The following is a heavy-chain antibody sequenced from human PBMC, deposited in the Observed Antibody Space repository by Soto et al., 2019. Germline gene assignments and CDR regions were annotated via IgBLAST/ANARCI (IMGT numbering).Heavy chain of an antibody. V-gene: IGHV4-39*01. Sequence: QLQLQESGPGLVKPSETLSLTCTVSGGSISSSSYYWGWIRQPPGKGLEWIGSIYYSGSTYYNPSLKSRVTISVDTSKNQSSMKLCSETAADTAVYYCDRPKYSSSSCWFDPWGQGTLVTVSS. D-gene: IGHD6-6*01. J-gene: IGHJ5*02. CDR2: IYYSGST. CDR1: GGSISSSSYY. CDR3: DRPKYSSSSCWFDP.